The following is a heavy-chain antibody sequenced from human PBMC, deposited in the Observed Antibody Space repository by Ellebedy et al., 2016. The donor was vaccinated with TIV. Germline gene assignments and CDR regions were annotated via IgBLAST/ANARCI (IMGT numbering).Heavy chain of an antibody. D-gene: IGHD2-21*02. J-gene: IGHJ4*02. V-gene: IGHV3-33*08. Sequence: GESLKISCAASGFPFSSYGMHWVRQAPGKGLEWVAVIWYDGSNKYYADSVKGRFTISRDNSKNTLYLQMNSLRAEDTAVYYCARGYCGGGCYYFDYWGQGTLVTVSS. CDR1: GFPFSSYG. CDR3: ARGYCGGGCYYFDY. CDR2: IWYDGSNK.